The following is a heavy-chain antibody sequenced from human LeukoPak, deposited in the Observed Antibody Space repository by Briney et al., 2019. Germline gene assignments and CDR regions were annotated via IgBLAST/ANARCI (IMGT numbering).Heavy chain of an antibody. Sequence: ASVKVSCKASGGTFSSYAISWVRQAPGQGLEWMGGIIPIFGTANYAQKFQGRVTITTDESTSTAYMELSSLRSEDTAVYYCARRSGFNWNYASWFDPWGQGTPVTVSS. CDR1: GGTFSSYA. D-gene: IGHD1-7*01. CDR2: IIPIFGTA. V-gene: IGHV1-69*05. J-gene: IGHJ5*02. CDR3: ARRSGFNWNYASWFDP.